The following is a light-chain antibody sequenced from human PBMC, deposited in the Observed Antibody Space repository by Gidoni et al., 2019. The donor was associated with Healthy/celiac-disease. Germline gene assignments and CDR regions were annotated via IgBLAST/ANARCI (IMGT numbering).Light chain of an antibody. CDR2: WAS. Sequence: TVMTQSPASLALSLGERATINCKSSQSVLYSSNNKNYLAWYQQKPGQPPKLLIYWASTRESGVPDRFSGSGSGTDFTLTISSLQAEDVAVYYCQQYYSTPQTFGPGTKVDIK. CDR3: QQYYSTPQT. CDR1: QSVLYSSNNKNY. V-gene: IGKV4-1*01. J-gene: IGKJ3*01.